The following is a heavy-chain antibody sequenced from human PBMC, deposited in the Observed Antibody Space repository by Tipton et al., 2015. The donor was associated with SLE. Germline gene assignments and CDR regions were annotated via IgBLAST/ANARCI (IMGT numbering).Heavy chain of an antibody. D-gene: IGHD1-26*01. V-gene: IGHV4-59*01. Sequence: TLSLTYTVSGGSISSYHWSWIRQPPGKGLEWIGYIYYSGSTNYNPSLKSRVTISVDTSKNQFSLKLSSVTAADTAVYYCARGSGYFDYWGQGTLVTVSS. CDR1: GGSISSYH. CDR3: ARGSGYFDY. J-gene: IGHJ4*02. CDR2: IYYSGST.